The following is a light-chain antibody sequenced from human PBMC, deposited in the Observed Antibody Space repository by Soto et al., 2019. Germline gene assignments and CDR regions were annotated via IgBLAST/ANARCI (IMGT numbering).Light chain of an antibody. Sequence: DIVMTQSPATLSVSPGERATLSCRASQSVSGNLAWYQQKPGQAPRLLIYDASSRATGIPDRYSGGGSGTDFTLTISRLEPEDFAVYYCQQFSSYPLTFGGGTKVDIK. CDR3: QQFSSYPLT. V-gene: IGKV3-20*01. CDR2: DAS. J-gene: IGKJ4*01. CDR1: QSVSGN.